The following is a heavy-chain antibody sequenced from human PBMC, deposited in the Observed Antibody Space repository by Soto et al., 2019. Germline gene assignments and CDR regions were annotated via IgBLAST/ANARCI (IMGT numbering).Heavy chain of an antibody. CDR2: LYTRGTT. J-gene: IGHJ4*02. V-gene: IGHV4-4*07. D-gene: IGHD3-16*01. CDR1: GASISNFY. CDR3: AKGGTYYFDS. Sequence: SETLSLTCSVSGASISNFYWSWIRQSAGKGLEWIGRLYTRGTTDYNPSLKSRVTMSIDTSKNRVSLSLTSVTAADTAVYYCAKGGTYYFDSWGQGIVVTVCS.